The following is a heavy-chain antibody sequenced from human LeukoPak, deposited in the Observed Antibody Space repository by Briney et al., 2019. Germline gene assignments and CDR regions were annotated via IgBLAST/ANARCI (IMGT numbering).Heavy chain of an antibody. J-gene: IGHJ4*02. Sequence: GRSLRLSCAASGFTFDDYAMHWVRQAPGKGLEWVSGISWNSGSIGYADSVKGRFTISRDNAKNSLYLQMNSLRAEDMALYYFAKAAPSGVSWGNYYFDYWGQGTLVTVSS. D-gene: IGHD7-27*01. V-gene: IGHV3-9*03. CDR1: GFTFDDYA. CDR2: ISWNSGSI. CDR3: AKAAPSGVSWGNYYFDY.